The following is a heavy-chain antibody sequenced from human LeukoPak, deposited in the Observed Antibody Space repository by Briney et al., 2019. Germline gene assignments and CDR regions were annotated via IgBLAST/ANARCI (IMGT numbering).Heavy chain of an antibody. CDR1: GYTFTNYY. CDR2: IIPIFGTA. D-gene: IGHD3-10*01. J-gene: IGHJ6*02. CDR3: ARGLRFGEPAHYYYYGMDV. V-gene: IGHV1-69*13. Sequence: ASVKVSCKTSGYTFTNYYIHWVRQAPGQGLEWMGGIIPIFGTANCAQKFQGRVTITADESTSTAYMELSSLRSEDTAVYYCARGLRFGEPAHYYYYGMDVWGQGTTVTVSS.